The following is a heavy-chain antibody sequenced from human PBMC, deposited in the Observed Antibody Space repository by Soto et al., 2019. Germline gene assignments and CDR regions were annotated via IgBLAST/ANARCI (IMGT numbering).Heavy chain of an antibody. J-gene: IGHJ5*02. D-gene: IGHD3-22*01. CDR3: AKADSSGLTRPFDP. Sequence: GGSLRLSCAASGFTFSSYAMSWVRQAPGKGLEWVSAISGSGGSTYYADSVKGRFTISRDNSKNTLYLQMNSLRAEDTAVYYFAKADSSGLTRPFDPWGQGTLVTVSS. CDR1: GFTFSSYA. CDR2: ISGSGGST. V-gene: IGHV3-23*01.